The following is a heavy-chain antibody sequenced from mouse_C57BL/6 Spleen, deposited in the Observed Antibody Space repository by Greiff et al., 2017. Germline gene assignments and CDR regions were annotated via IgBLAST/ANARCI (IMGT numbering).Heavy chain of an antibody. Sequence: EVQLQQSGAELVRPGASVKLSCTASGFNIKDDYMHWVKQRPEQGLEWIGWIDPENGDTEYASKFQGKATITADTSSNTTYLQLSSLTSEDTAVYYCTTWDPNYWGQGTTLTVSS. CDR1: GFNIKDDY. V-gene: IGHV14-4*01. CDR2: IDPENGDT. J-gene: IGHJ2*01. D-gene: IGHD4-1*01. CDR3: TTWDPNY.